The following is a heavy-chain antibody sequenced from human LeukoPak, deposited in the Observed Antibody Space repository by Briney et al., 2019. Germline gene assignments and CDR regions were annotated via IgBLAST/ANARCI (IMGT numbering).Heavy chain of an antibody. V-gene: IGHV3-23*01. CDR1: GFTFSSYA. CDR2: ISGSGGST. Sequence: GGSLRLSCAASGFTFSSYAMSWVRQAPGKGLEWVLGISGSGGSTYFADSVKGRFTISRDNSKSTLYLQMNSLRAEDTAVYYCAKGESTRHPGPDFWGQGTLVTVSS. D-gene: IGHD1-1*01. CDR3: AKGESTRHPGPDF. J-gene: IGHJ4*02.